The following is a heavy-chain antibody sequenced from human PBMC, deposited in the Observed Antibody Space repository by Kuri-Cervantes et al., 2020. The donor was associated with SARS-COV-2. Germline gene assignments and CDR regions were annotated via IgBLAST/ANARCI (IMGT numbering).Heavy chain of an antibody. J-gene: IGHJ4*02. V-gene: IGHV4-59*11. CDR2: FYYSGST. CDR1: GGSISSHY. D-gene: IGHD3-3*01. CDR3: ASSDFWSGHYYFDY. Sequence: SETLSLTCTVSGGSISSHYWSWIRQPPGKGLEWIGYFYYSGSTNYNPSLKSRVTISVDTSKNQFSLKLSSVTAADTAVYYCASSDFWSGHYYFDYWGQGTLVTVSS.